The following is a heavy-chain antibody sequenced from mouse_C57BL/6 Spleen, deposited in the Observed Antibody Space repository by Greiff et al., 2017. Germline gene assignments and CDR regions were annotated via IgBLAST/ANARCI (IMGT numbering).Heavy chain of an antibody. CDR1: GYAFSSYW. J-gene: IGHJ1*03. CDR3: ARAGTNWYVDV. CDR2: IYPGDGDT. Sequence: VQRVESGAELVKPGASVKISCKASGYAFSSYWMNWVKQRPGKGLEWIGQIYPGDGDTNYNGKFKGKATLTADKSSSTAYRQLSSLTSEDSAVYFCARAGTNWYVDVWGTGTTVTVSS. V-gene: IGHV1-80*01. D-gene: IGHD4-1*01.